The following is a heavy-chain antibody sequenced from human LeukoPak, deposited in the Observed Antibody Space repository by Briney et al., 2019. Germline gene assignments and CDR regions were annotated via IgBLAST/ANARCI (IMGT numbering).Heavy chain of an antibody. D-gene: IGHD6-6*01. V-gene: IGHV1-8*01. Sequence: ASVKVFCKASGYAFTSYDINWARQATGQGLEWMGWMNPNSGNTGYAQKFQGRVTMTRNTSISTAYMELSSLRSEDTAVYYCARRRGYSSSSGWFDPWGQGTLVTVSS. J-gene: IGHJ5*02. CDR2: MNPNSGNT. CDR3: ARRRGYSSSSGWFDP. CDR1: GYAFTSYD.